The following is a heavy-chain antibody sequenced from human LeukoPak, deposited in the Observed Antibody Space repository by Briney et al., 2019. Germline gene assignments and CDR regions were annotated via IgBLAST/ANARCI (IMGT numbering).Heavy chain of an antibody. Sequence: ASVTVSCKASGYTFNNYGISWVRQAPGQGLEWMGGIIPIFGTANYAQKFQGRVTITADESPSTAYMELSSLRSEDTAVYYCAVVVTSWAYYYYMDVWGKGTTVTISS. CDR1: GYTFNNYG. V-gene: IGHV1-69*13. CDR3: AVVVTSWAYYYYMDV. J-gene: IGHJ6*03. CDR2: IIPIFGTA. D-gene: IGHD3-22*01.